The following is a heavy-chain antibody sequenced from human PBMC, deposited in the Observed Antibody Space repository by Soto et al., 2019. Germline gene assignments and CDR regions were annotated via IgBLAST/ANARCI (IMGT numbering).Heavy chain of an antibody. CDR3: ARGMTSHDY. J-gene: IGHJ4*02. CDR2: IYPGGSNT. CDR1: GYNFATYW. V-gene: IGHV5-51*01. D-gene: IGHD2-21*02. Sequence: PGESLKISCKASGYNFATYWIAWVRQMPGKGLECMGIIYPGGSNTRYSPSFQGQVTISADKSITTTYLQWSSLEASDTAMYYCARGMTSHDYWGQGTQVTVSS.